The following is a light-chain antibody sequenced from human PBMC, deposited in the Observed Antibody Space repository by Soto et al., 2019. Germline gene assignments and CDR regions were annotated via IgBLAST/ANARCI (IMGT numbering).Light chain of an antibody. CDR2: EVS. CDR3: CSYAGSFXV. J-gene: IGLJ1*01. V-gene: IGLV2-23*02. Sequence: QSALTQPASVSGSPGQSITISCTGTSSDVGSYNLVSWYQQHPGKAPKLMIYEVSKRPSGVSNRFSGSKSGNTASLTISGLQAEDEADYYCCSYAGSFXVFGTGTKVTVL. CDR1: SSDVGSYNL.